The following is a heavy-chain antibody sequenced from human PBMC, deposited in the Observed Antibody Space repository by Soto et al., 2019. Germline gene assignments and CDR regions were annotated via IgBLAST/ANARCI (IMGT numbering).Heavy chain of an antibody. D-gene: IGHD1-1*01. J-gene: IGHJ4*02. CDR2: ISGSGGST. V-gene: IGHV3-23*01. Sequence: GGSLRLSCAASGFRFSSYWMHWVRQAPGKGLEWVSAISGSGGSTYYAASVKGRFTIPRDNSKITLYLQMNSLRAEDTAVYYCAKYPLANGPPGWFDYWGQGTLVTVSS. CDR3: AKYPLANGPPGWFDY. CDR1: GFRFSSYW.